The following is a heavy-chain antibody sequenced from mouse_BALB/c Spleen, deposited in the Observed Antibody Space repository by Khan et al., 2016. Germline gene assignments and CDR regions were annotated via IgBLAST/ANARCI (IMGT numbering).Heavy chain of an antibody. D-gene: IGHD1-1*01. CDR3: ARALYYYGSSYLSYAMDY. CDR1: GFSLTGYG. J-gene: IGHJ4*01. CDR2: IWGDGST. Sequence: QMQLEESGPGLVAPSQSLSITCTVSGFSLTGYGVNWVRQPPGKGLEWLGMIWGDGSTDYNSALKSRLSISKDNSKSQVFLKMNSLQTDDTARYYCARALYYYGSSYLSYAMDYWGQGTSVTVSS. V-gene: IGHV2-6-7*01.